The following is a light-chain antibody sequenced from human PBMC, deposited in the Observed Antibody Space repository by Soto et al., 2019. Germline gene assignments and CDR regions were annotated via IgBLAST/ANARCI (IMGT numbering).Light chain of an antibody. V-gene: IGKV1-5*01. Sequence: DIQMTQSPSTLSASVGDRVTITCRASQSVSKWLAWYQQKPGQAPNLLIYDASTLQSGDPPRFSGGGSGTAFTLTVSSLQPDDFATYYCQQYARYWTFGQGTKVEVK. J-gene: IGKJ1*01. CDR1: QSVSKW. CDR3: QQYARYWT. CDR2: DAS.